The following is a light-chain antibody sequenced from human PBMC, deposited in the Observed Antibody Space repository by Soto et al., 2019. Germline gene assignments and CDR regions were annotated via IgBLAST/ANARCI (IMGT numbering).Light chain of an antibody. J-gene: IGLJ1*01. CDR1: SSDVGGYNY. CDR2: DVS. Sequence: QSVLTQPPSASGSLGQSVTISCTGTSSDVGGYNYVSWYQQHPGKAPKLLIYDVSHRPSGVPDRFSGSKSGNTASLTVSRLQPEYEVDYYCSSNAGSNNLVFGTGTKLTVL. CDR3: SSNAGSNNLV. V-gene: IGLV2-8*01.